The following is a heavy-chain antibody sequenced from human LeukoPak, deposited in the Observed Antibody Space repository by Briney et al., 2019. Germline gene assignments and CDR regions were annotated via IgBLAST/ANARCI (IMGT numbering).Heavy chain of an antibody. CDR1: GYTLTELS. V-gene: IGHV1-24*01. D-gene: IGHD3-22*01. J-gene: IGHJ4*02. Sequence: ASVKVSCEVSGYTLTELSTHWVRQAPGQGLEWMGGFDPEDGETVYAQKFQGRVTVTEDTSTDTAYMELSSLRSEDTAVYYCTTANRLTRDSSGYYPDSWGQGTLVTVSS. CDR2: FDPEDGET. CDR3: TTANRLTRDSSGYYPDS.